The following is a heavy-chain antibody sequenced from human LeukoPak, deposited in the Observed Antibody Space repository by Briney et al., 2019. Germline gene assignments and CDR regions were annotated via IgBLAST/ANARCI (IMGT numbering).Heavy chain of an antibody. Sequence: GGSLGLSCAASGFTFSSYAMNWVRQAPGKGLEWVSSISSRSSYIYYADSVKGRFTISRDNAKNSLHLQMNSLRAEDTAVYYCARDGGRIAMYYFDSWGQGTLVTVSS. J-gene: IGHJ4*02. V-gene: IGHV3-21*01. CDR3: ARDGGRIAMYYFDS. D-gene: IGHD3-16*01. CDR1: GFTFSSYA. CDR2: ISSRSSYI.